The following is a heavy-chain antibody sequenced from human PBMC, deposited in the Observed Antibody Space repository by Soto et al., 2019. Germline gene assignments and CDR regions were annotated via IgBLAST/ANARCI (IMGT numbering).Heavy chain of an antibody. CDR3: ARDSALVEADYYYYMDV. CDR2: INPSGGST. D-gene: IGHD1-26*01. CDR1: GYTFTSYY. Sequence: ASVKVSCKASGYTFTSYYMHWVRQAPGRGLEWMGIINPSGGSTSYAQKFQGRVTMTRDTSTSTVYMELSSLRSEDTAVYYCARDSALVEADYYYYMDVWGKGTTVTVSS. V-gene: IGHV1-46*03. J-gene: IGHJ6*03.